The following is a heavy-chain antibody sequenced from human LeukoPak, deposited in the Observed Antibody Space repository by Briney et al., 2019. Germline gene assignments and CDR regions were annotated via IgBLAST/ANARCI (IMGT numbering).Heavy chain of an antibody. CDR1: GGSISSYY. V-gene: IGHV4-59*12. CDR2: IYYSGST. Sequence: SETLSLTCTVSGGSISSYYWSWIRQPPGKGLEWIGYIYYSGSTNYNPSLKSRVTISVDTSKNQFSLKLSSVTAADTAVYYCARVKQLVHRAEYFQHWGQGTLVTVSS. CDR3: ARVKQLVHRAEYFQH. J-gene: IGHJ1*01. D-gene: IGHD6-13*01.